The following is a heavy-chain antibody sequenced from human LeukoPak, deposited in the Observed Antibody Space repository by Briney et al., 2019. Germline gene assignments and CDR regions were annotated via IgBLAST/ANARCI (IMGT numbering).Heavy chain of an antibody. J-gene: IGHJ4*02. V-gene: IGHV4-59*01. CDR1: GGSISSYY. Sequence: PSETLSLTCTVSGGSISSYYWSWIRQPPGKGLEWIGYIYYSGSTNYNPSLKSRVTISVDTSKNQFSLKLSSVTAADTAVYYCARESSYGGYVFDYWGQGTLVTVSS. CDR3: ARESSYGGYVFDY. D-gene: IGHD5-12*01. CDR2: IYYSGST.